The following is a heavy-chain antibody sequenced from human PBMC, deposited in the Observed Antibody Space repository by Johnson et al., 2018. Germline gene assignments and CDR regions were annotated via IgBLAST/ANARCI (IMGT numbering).Heavy chain of an antibody. D-gene: IGHD3-9*01. CDR3: AIDPHFDTGYYYYYMDV. Sequence: QVQLVQSGGGVVQPGRSLRLSCAASGFTFSRYAMHWVRQAPGKGLEWVAIISYYGSNKYFADSVKGRFTISRDNSKNTLYLQMNSLRAEDPAVYYCAIDPHFDTGYYYYYMDVWGKGTTVTVSS. CDR2: ISYYGSNK. CDR1: GFTFSRYA. J-gene: IGHJ6*03. V-gene: IGHV3-30-3*01.